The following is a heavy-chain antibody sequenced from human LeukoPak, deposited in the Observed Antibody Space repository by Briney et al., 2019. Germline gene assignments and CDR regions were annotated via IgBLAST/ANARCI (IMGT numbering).Heavy chain of an antibody. Sequence: GGSLRLSCAASGFTFSNAWMSWVRQAPGQGLEWVGRIKSKTDGGTTDYAAPVKGRFTISRDDSKNTLYLQMNSLRTEDTAVYYCAKSGGGTWYIFDCWGQGTLVTVSS. D-gene: IGHD6-13*01. CDR3: AKSGGGTWYIFDC. CDR1: GFTFSNAW. V-gene: IGHV3-15*01. CDR2: IKSKTDGGTT. J-gene: IGHJ4*02.